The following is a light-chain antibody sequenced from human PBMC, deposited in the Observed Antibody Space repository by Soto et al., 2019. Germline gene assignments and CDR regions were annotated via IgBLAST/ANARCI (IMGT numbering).Light chain of an antibody. CDR1: INDIGDSHF. V-gene: IGLV2-14*03. J-gene: IGLJ2*01. Sequence: QCLLTQPAYLSASPGQTVTISCTGTINDIGDSHFVSWYQQYPDKAPKLIIFEVNGRPSGVSDRFVGSKSGNTASLTISGLQPEDEADYYCSSRSSITTVVFGGGTKVTVL. CDR2: EVN. CDR3: SSRSSITTVV.